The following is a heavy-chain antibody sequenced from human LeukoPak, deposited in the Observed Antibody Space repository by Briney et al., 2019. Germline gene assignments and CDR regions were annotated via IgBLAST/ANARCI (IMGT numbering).Heavy chain of an antibody. CDR3: ARDLKRIDGDNFDF. CDR1: GVTFSNYW. Sequence: PVGSLRLSCAASGVTFSNYWIHWVRQAPGKGLVWISRINTDGSSTNYADSMKGRFTISRDNAKNTLYLQMDSLRAEDSAVYYCARDLKRIDGDNFDFWGQGTLVTVSS. CDR2: INTDGSST. D-gene: IGHD5-24*01. J-gene: IGHJ4*02. V-gene: IGHV3-74*01.